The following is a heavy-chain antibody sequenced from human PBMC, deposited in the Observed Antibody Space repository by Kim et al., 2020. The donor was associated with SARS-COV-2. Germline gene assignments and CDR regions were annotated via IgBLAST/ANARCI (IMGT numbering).Heavy chain of an antibody. J-gene: IGHJ5*02. CDR1: GFTFSSYW. D-gene: IGHD3-3*01. CDR3: ARGRITIFGVVIRADWFDP. V-gene: IGHV3-74*01. Sequence: GGSLRLSCAASGFTFSSYWMHWVRQAPGKGLVWVSRINSDGSSTSYADSVKGRFTISRDNAKNTLYLQMNSLRAEDTAVYYCARGRITIFGVVIRADWFDPWGQGTLVTVSS. CDR2: INSDGSST.